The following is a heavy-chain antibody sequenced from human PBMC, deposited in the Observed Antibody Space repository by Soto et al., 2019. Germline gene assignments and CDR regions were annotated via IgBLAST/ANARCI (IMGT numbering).Heavy chain of an antibody. CDR1: GFTFNNYA. CDR2: ISATGGST. CDR3: AKDRLAGNFDY. J-gene: IGHJ4*02. V-gene: IGHV3-23*01. Sequence: GGSLRLSCAASGFTFNNYAMNWVRQAPGKGLEWVATISATGGSTYYADSVKGRFTISRDNSKNTLYLQMNGLRVEDAAVYYCAKDRLAGNFDYWGQGTQVTVSS.